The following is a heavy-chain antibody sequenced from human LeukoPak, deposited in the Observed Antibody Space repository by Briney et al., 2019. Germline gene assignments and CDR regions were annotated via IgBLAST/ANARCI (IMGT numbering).Heavy chain of an antibody. V-gene: IGHV3-23*01. CDR2: ISGSGGST. CDR1: GFTFSSYA. D-gene: IGHD3-16*02. CDR3: AKLMITFGGVIVSSFFDI. Sequence: AGGSLRLSCAASGFTFSSYAMSWVRQAPGKGLGWVSAISGSGGSTYYADSVKGRFTISRDNSKNTLYLQMNSLRAEDTAVYYCAKLMITFGGVIVSSFFDIWGQGTMVTVSS. J-gene: IGHJ3*02.